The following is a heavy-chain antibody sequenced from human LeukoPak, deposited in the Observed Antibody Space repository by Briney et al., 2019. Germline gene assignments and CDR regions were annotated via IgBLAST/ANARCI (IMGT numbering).Heavy chain of an antibody. J-gene: IGHJ4*02. V-gene: IGHV5-51*01. CDR1: GYSFSSYW. CDR2: IYPADSDT. Sequence: GESLQISCKASGYSFSSYWIGWMRPMPGKGLEWMGVIYPADSDTRYSPSFQGQVTISADKSISTAYLQWSSLRASDTAVYYCAKGDGEFAHWGQGTLVTVSS. CDR3: AKGDGEFAH. D-gene: IGHD3-10*01.